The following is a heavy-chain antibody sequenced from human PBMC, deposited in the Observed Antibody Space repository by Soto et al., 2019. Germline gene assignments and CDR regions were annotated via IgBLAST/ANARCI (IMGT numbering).Heavy chain of an antibody. V-gene: IGHV3-74*01. CDR2: INSDASII. CDR3: ASDAAAGLKF. D-gene: IGHD6-13*01. CDR1: GITFRSYW. J-gene: IGHJ4*02. Sequence: PGGSLRLSCAVSGITFRSYWMHWIRQAPGKGLVWVSHINSDASIINYADSVKGRFTISRDNARNTLYLQMNSLRVDDTAIYYCASDAAAGLKFWGQGTLVTAPQ.